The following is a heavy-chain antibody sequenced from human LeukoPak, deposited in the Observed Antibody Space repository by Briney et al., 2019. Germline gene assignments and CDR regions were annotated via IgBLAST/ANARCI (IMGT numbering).Heavy chain of an antibody. D-gene: IGHD2-15*01. V-gene: IGHV4-31*03. CDR1: GGSISSGGYY. CDR3: ARLVREYCSGGSCYSWFDP. J-gene: IGHJ5*02. CDR2: IYYSGST. Sequence: SETLPLTCTVSGGSISSGGYYWSWIRQHPGKGLEWIGYIYYSGSTYYNPSLKSRVTISVDTSKNQFSLKLSSVTAADTAVYYCARLVREYCSGGSCYSWFDPWGQGTLVTVSS.